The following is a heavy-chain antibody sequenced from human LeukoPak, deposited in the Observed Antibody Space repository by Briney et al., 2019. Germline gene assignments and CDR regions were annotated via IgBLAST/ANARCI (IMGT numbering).Heavy chain of an antibody. J-gene: IGHJ4*02. V-gene: IGHV4-30-2*01. CDR3: ARVGEMATIDY. CDR1: GGSISSGGYS. D-gene: IGHD5-24*01. CDR2: IYHSGST. Sequence: SQTLSLTCAVSGGSISSGGYSWSWIRQPPGKGLEWIGYIYHSGSTYYNPSLKSRVTISVDRSKNQFSLKLSSVTAADTAVYYCARVGEMATIDYWGQGTLVTVSS.